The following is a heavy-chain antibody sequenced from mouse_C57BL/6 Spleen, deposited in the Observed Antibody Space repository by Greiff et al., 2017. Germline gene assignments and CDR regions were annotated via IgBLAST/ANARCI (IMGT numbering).Heavy chain of an antibody. J-gene: IGHJ4*01. V-gene: IGHV5-17*01. Sequence: EVKVVESGGGLVKPGGSLKLSCAASGFTFSDYGMHWVRQAPEKGLEWVAYISSGSSTIYYADTVKGRFTISRDNAKNTLFLQMTSRRAEDTAMYYCAKNGYHDAIDYWGQGTTLTVSS. CDR2: ISSGSSTI. CDR3: AKNGYHDAIDY. D-gene: IGHD2-2*01. CDR1: GFTFSDYG.